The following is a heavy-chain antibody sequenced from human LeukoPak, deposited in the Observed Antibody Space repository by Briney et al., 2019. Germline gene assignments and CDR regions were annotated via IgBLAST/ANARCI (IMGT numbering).Heavy chain of an antibody. CDR3: ARDNRVVTIFGVVTRWWFDP. Sequence: GGSLRLSCAASGLTVSSNYMSWVRQDPGKGLEWVSVIYSDDRTYYVDSVKGRFTLSRDKSKNTLYLQMNSLRAEDTAVYYCARDNRVVTIFGVVTRWWFDPWGQGTLVTVSS. J-gene: IGHJ5*02. CDR2: IYSDDRT. V-gene: IGHV3-53*01. CDR1: GLTVSSNY. D-gene: IGHD3-3*01.